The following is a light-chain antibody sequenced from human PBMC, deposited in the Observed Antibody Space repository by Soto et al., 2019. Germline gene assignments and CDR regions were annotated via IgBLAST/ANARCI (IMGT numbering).Light chain of an antibody. Sequence: IVLTQSAGTLSFSPGERATLSCRASQSVANNFLAWYQQKPGQAPRLLIYGASTRAIGIPARFSGSGSGTEFTLTISSLQSEDFAVYYCQQYNNWPPTFGQGTRLEV. CDR2: GAS. V-gene: IGKV3-15*01. CDR3: QQYNNWPPT. CDR1: QSVANN. J-gene: IGKJ5*01.